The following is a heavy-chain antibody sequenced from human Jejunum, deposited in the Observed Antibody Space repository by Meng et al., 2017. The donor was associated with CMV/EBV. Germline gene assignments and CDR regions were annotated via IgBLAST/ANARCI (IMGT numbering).Heavy chain of an antibody. CDR1: GFIFSNYA. J-gene: IGHJ4*02. CDR3: AKDRSFTVRGYFDY. Sequence: GFIFSNYAMIWVRHAPGKGPEWLSTISGSGIRTYYADSVKGRFTVSRDNVNNTVYLQMNSLRAEDTAVYYCAKDRSFTVRGYFDYWGQGTLVTVSS. V-gene: IGHV3-23*01. CDR2: ISGSGIRT. D-gene: IGHD4-11*01.